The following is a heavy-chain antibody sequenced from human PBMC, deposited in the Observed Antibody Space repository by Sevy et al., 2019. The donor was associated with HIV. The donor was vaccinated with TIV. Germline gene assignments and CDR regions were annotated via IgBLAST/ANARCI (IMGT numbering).Heavy chain of an antibody. J-gene: IGHJ6*02. Sequence: GGSLRLSCAASGFTFSSYSMNWVRQAPGKGLEWVSYISSSSSTIYYADSVKGRFTISRDNAKNSLYLQMNSLRDEDTAVYYCARRARLDVRSPGGGYYYYGMDVWGQGTTVTVSS. CDR1: GFTFSSYS. D-gene: IGHD6-25*01. CDR2: ISSSSSTI. CDR3: ARRARLDVRSPGGGYYYYGMDV. V-gene: IGHV3-48*02.